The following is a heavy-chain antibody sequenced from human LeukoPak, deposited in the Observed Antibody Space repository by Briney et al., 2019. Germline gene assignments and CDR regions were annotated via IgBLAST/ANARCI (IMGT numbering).Heavy chain of an antibody. J-gene: IGHJ4*02. D-gene: IGHD1-26*01. V-gene: IGHV3-30-3*01. CDR2: ISFDGGNK. CDR3: ARDGIVGSPLFKFDY. Sequence: GGSLRLSCAASGFTFNNYAIHWVRQAPGKGLEWVAIISFDGGNKYYADSVRGRFTISRDNSKNTLYLQMNSLRAEDTAVYYCARDGIVGSPLFKFDYWGQGTLVTVSS. CDR1: GFTFNNYA.